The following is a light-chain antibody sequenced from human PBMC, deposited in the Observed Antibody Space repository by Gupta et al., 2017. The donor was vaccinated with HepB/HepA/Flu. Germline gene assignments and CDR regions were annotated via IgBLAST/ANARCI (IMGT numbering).Light chain of an antibody. CDR1: QDISNY. CDR3: QQYGNLPIT. J-gene: IGKJ5*01. V-gene: IGKV1-33*01. CDR2: DAS. Sequence: IQMTQSPSSLSAPVGDRVTITGQASQDISNYLNWYQQKPGKAPKLLIYDASNLETGVPSRCSGSGAGKDFTFTISSLQPEDIATYYCQQYGNLPITFGQGTRLEIK.